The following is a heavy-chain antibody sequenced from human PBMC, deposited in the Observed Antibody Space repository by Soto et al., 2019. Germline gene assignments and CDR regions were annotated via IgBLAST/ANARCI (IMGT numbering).Heavy chain of an antibody. J-gene: IGHJ3*02. V-gene: IGHV1-46*01. CDR3: ARGDRGGFDI. D-gene: IGHD3-10*01. Sequence: GASVKVSCKASGYTFTSYYMHWVRQAPGQGLEWMGIINPSGGITRYAQRFQGRVTMTRDTSTSTVYMELSSLRSEDTAVYFWARGDRGGFDIWGQGTRVTVSS. CDR2: INPSGGIT. CDR1: GYTFTSYY.